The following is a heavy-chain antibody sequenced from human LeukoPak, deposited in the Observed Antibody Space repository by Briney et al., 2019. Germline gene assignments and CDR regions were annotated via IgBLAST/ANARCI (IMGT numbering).Heavy chain of an antibody. CDR2: ISAYNGNT. CDR3: ARVQLGTLTDHDAFDI. Sequence: ASVKVSCKASGYTFTSYGISWVRQAPGQGLEWMGWISAYNGNTNYAQKLQGRVTMTTDTSTSTAYMELRSLRSDDTAVYYCARVQLGTLTDHDAFDIWGQGTMVTVSS. D-gene: IGHD3-9*01. V-gene: IGHV1-18*01. J-gene: IGHJ3*02. CDR1: GYTFTSYG.